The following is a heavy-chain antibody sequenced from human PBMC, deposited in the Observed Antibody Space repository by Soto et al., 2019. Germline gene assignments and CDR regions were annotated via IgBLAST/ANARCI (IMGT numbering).Heavy chain of an antibody. Sequence: QVQLVQSGAEVKKPGSSVKVSCKASGGTFSSYAISWVRQAPGQGLEWMGGIIPIFGTANYAQKFQGRVTITADESTSTDYMELSSLRSEDTAVYYCASGEYYYDSSGYYPLESNYWGQGTLVTVSS. CDR1: GGTFSSYA. V-gene: IGHV1-69*01. CDR3: ASGEYYYDSSGYYPLESNY. J-gene: IGHJ4*02. D-gene: IGHD3-22*01. CDR2: IIPIFGTA.